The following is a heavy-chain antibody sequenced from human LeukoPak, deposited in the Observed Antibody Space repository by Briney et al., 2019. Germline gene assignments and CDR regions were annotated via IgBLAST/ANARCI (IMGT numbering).Heavy chain of an antibody. D-gene: IGHD3-10*01. J-gene: IGHJ4*02. Sequence: PGGSLRLSCAASGFTFSNYAMSWVRQAPGKGLEWVSGISGSGGSTYYADSVGRFSISRDNSNNTLYLQLTSLRADDTAVYYCARGPFGELYWVDYWGQGTLVTVSS. CDR2: ISGSGGST. V-gene: IGHV3-23*01. CDR3: ARGPFGELYWVDY. CDR1: GFTFSNYA.